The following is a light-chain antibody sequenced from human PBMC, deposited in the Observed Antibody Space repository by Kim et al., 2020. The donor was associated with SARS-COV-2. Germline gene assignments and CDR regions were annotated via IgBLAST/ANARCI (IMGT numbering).Light chain of an antibody. Sequence: SSELTQDPAVSVALGQTVRITCQGDSLRSYYASWYQQKPGQAPVLAIYEKNNRPSGIPDRFSGSSSGNTASLTITGAQAEDEADYYCNSRESGVNHVVFG. V-gene: IGLV3-19*01. CDR3: NSRESGVNHVV. J-gene: IGLJ3*02. CDR1: SLRSYY. CDR2: EKN.